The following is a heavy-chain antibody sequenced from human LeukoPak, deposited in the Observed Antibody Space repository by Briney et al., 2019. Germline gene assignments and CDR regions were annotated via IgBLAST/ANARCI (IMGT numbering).Heavy chain of an antibody. CDR2: INHSGST. V-gene: IGHV4-34*01. D-gene: IGHD3-10*01. Sequence: SETLSLTCAVYGRSFSGYYWSWIRQPPGKGLEWIGEINHSGSTNYNPSLKSRVTISVDTSKNQSSLKLSSVTAADTAVYYCARWGPMVRGVIITYYFDYWGQGTLVTVSS. CDR3: ARWGPMVRGVIITYYFDY. J-gene: IGHJ4*02. CDR1: GRSFSGYY.